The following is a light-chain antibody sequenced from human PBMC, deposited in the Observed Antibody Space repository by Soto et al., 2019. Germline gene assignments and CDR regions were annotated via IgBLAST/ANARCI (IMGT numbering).Light chain of an antibody. J-gene: IGKJ3*01. V-gene: IGKV3D-15*01. CDR2: GAT. CDR3: QQYNSWPT. CDR1: QSVRSK. Sequence: EIVMTQSPATLSVSPGERATLSCRASQSVRSKLAWYQQKPGQAPRLLIYGATTRATGIPIRFSGSGSGTEFPLTISSLQSEDLAVYFCQQYNSWPTFGPGTSVDLK.